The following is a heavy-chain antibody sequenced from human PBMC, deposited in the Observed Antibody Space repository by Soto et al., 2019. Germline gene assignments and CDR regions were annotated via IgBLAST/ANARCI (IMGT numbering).Heavy chain of an antibody. J-gene: IGHJ6*02. CDR3: ARDVNDSSGYYYYYGMDV. V-gene: IGHV1-18*01. CDR1: GYTFTSYG. CDR2: ISAYNGNT. D-gene: IGHD3-22*01. Sequence: ASVKVSCKASGYTFTSYGISWVRRAPGQGLEWMGWISAYNGNTNYAQKLQGRVTMTTDTSTSTAYMELRSLRSDDTAVYYCARDVNDSSGYYYYYGMDVWGQGTTVTVSS.